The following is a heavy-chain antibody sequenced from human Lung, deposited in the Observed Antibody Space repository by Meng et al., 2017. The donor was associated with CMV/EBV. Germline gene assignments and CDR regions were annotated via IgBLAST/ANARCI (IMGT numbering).Heavy chain of an antibody. D-gene: IGHD3-10*01. CDR3: ARHGSGSYFYGMDV. J-gene: IGHJ6*02. Sequence: SXTXSLXXTVSGGSISSYYWSWIRQPPGKGLEDIGYIYYSGSTSYNPSLKSRVTISVDTSKNQFSLKLSSVTAADTAVYYCARHGSGSYFYGMDVWRQGTTVTVSS. V-gene: IGHV4-59*01. CDR2: IYYSGST. CDR1: GGSISSYY.